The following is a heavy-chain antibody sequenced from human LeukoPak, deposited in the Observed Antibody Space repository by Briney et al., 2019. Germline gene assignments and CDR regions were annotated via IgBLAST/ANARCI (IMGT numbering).Heavy chain of an antibody. CDR1: GISISDGRYY. D-gene: IGHD2-2*01. J-gene: IGHJ3*02. Sequence: SETLSLTCNVSGISISDGRYYWAWIRQRPGRGLDWIGYKYYSGSAKYNPSLKSRLTISIDTPENQFSLHLSSVTAADTAIYYCATPYCSSLSCLDVFNIWGQGSMVTVSS. V-gene: IGHV4-31*03. CDR3: ATPYCSSLSCLDVFNI. CDR2: KYYSGSA.